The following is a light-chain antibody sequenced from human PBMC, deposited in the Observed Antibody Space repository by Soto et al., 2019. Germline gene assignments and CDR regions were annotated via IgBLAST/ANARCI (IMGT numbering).Light chain of an antibody. CDR2: RND. CDR3: AAWDVSLSGVV. J-gene: IGLJ2*01. CDR1: SSNIGTNS. Sequence: QLVLTQPPSASATPGQRVTISCSGRSSNIGTNSVYWYQHLPGTAPKLLIYRNDQRPSGVPDRFSGSMSGTAASLAIGGLRSEYEADYSCAAWDVSLSGVVFGGGTNVTVL. V-gene: IGLV1-47*01.